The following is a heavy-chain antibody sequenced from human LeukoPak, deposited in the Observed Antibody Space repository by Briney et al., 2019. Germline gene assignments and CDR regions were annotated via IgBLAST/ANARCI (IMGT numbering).Heavy chain of an antibody. J-gene: IGHJ4*02. CDR1: GFTVSSSY. Sequence: GGSLRLSCAASGFTVSSSYMNWVRQAPGKGLEWVSVIYSGGSTYYAESVKGRFTISRDNSKNTLYLQMNNLRAEDTAVYYCAREIAAAGTAFDYWGQGALVTVSS. CDR3: AREIAAAGTAFDY. CDR2: IYSGGST. D-gene: IGHD6-13*01. V-gene: IGHV3-53*01.